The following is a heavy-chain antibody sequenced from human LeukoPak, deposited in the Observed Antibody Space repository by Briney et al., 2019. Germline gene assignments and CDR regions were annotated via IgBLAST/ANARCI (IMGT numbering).Heavy chain of an antibody. CDR3: ARAKLRMNYYYYGMDV. D-gene: IGHD2/OR15-2a*01. CDR1: GFTVSSNY. CDR2: IYSGGTT. J-gene: IGHJ6*01. Sequence: PGGSLRLSCAASGFTVSSNYMSWVRQAPGKGLEWVSVIYSGGTTYYADSVKGRFTISRDNSKNTLFLQMNSLRAEDTAVYYCARAKLRMNYYYYGMDVWGQGTTVTVSS. V-gene: IGHV3-66*01.